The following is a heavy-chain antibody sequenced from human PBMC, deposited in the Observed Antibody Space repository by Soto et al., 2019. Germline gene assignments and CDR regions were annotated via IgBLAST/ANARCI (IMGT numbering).Heavy chain of an antibody. J-gene: IGHJ4*02. D-gene: IGHD5-12*01. Sequence: GGSLRLSCAASGFTFSSYGMHWVRQAPGKGLEWVAVIWYDGSNKYYADSVKGRFTISRDNSKNTLYLQMNSLRAEDTAVYYCARERWLRDFDYWGQGTLVTVSS. V-gene: IGHV3-33*01. CDR2: IWYDGSNK. CDR1: GFTFSSYG. CDR3: ARERWLRDFDY.